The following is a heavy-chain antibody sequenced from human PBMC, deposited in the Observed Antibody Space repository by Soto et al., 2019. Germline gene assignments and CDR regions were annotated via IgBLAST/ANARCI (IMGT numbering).Heavy chain of an antibody. CDR2: VSGSGGSV. Sequence: GSLRLSCAAAGFTFSSYGMSWVRQAPGKGLEWVSAVSGSGGSVYYADSVRGRFTISRDDSKNTLYLQVNSLRAEDTAIYYCAKGSVVGADYSYGMDVWGQGTTVTVSS. J-gene: IGHJ6*02. D-gene: IGHD2-2*01. V-gene: IGHV3-23*01. CDR3: AKGSVVGADYSYGMDV. CDR1: GFTFSSYG.